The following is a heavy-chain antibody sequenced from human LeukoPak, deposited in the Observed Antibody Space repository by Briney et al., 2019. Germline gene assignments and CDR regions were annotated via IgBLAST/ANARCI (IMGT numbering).Heavy chain of an antibody. CDR1: GFTFSTFV. CDR2: IGESGGNT. V-gene: IGHV3-23*01. J-gene: IGHJ4*02. Sequence: GGSLRLSCAASGFTFSTFVMTWVRQGPGKGRKWVSSIGESGGNTYYADSVKGRFTISRDNSKNTLYLQMNSLRDEDTAVYYCAKGRLRELNDCWGQGTLVTVSS. CDR3: AKGRLRELNDC. D-gene: IGHD1-7*01.